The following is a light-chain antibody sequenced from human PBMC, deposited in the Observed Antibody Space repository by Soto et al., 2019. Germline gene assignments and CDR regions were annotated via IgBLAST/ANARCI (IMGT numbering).Light chain of an antibody. V-gene: IGKV3-20*01. CDR2: GVS. CDR3: QQYGAYPLT. CDR1: QSVRSTY. Sequence: EIVLTQSPGTLSLSPGERATLSCRASQSVRSTYLAWYQQTPGLAPRLLIFGVSNRATGIPDRFSGSGSGTDFTLTISRLEPEDVAVYYCQQYGAYPLTFGGGTRVEIK. J-gene: IGKJ4*01.